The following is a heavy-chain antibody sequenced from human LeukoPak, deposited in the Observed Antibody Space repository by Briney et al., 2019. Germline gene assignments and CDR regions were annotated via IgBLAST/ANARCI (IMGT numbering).Heavy chain of an antibody. Sequence: SQTLSLTCAISGDSVSSNSAAWNGIRQSPSRGLEWLGRTYYRSKWYNDYAVSVKSRITINPDTSKNQFSLQLNSVTPEDTAVYYCAREGRDIAAAGYYFDYWGQGTLVTVSS. J-gene: IGHJ4*02. D-gene: IGHD6-13*01. CDR2: TYYRSKWYN. V-gene: IGHV6-1*01. CDR3: AREGRDIAAAGYYFDY. CDR1: GDSVSSNSAA.